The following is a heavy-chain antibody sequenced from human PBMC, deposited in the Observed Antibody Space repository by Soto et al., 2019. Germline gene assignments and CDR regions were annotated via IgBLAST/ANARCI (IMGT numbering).Heavy chain of an antibody. D-gene: IGHD3-22*01. CDR2: INRDGSST. CDR1: GLTFSSYW. J-gene: IGHJ3*02. V-gene: IGHV3-74*01. Sequence: GGSLRLSCAASGLTFSSYWVHWVRQAPGKGLVWVSRINRDGSSTSYADSVKVRFTISRDNAKNTLYLQMNSLRAEDTAVYYCARDGRVGVTMIVVVPYPDIWGQGTMVTVSS. CDR3: ARDGRVGVTMIVVVPYPDI.